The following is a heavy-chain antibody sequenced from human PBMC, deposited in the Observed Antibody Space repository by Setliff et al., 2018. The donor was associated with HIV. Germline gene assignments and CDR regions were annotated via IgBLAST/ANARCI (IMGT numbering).Heavy chain of an antibody. CDR2: IHSSGST. CDR3: SRGSYYMDV. D-gene: IGHD3-16*01. J-gene: IGHJ6*03. CDR1: GGSISSYY. V-gene: IGHV4-59*08. Sequence: SSETLSLTCTVSGGSISSYYWSWIRQPPGKGLEWIGYIHSSGSTIYSASLKSRVSISVDTSKNQVSLRLSTVTAADTAVYHCSRGSYYMDVWGKGTTVTVSS.